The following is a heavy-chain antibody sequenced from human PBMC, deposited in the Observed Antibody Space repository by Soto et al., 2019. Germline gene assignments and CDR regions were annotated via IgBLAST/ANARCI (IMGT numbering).Heavy chain of an antibody. J-gene: IGHJ6*02. CDR2: INPNSGGT. D-gene: IGHD1-7*01. V-gene: IGHV1-2*04. Sequence: GASVKVSCKASGYTFTGYYMHWVRQAPGQGLEWMGWINPNSGGTNYAQKIQGWVTMTRDTSISTAYMELSRLRSDDTAVYYCARDSPHRTPHYYYGMDVWGQGTTVTVSS. CDR3: ARDSPHRTPHYYYGMDV. CDR1: GYTFTGYY.